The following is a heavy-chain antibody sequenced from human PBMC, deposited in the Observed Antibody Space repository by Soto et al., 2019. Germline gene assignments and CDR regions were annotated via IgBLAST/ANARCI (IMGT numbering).Heavy chain of an antibody. Sequence: ESLKISCKDSGYSFSSSWIGWVRQMPGKGLEWMGIIYPGDSDTTYSPSFQGQVTISADKSISTAYLQWSSLKASDTAIYYCARTAAAGKYYYGVDVWGQGTTVTVSS. D-gene: IGHD6-13*01. J-gene: IGHJ6*02. CDR1: GYSFSSSW. CDR2: IYPGDSDT. V-gene: IGHV5-51*01. CDR3: ARTAAAGKYYYGVDV.